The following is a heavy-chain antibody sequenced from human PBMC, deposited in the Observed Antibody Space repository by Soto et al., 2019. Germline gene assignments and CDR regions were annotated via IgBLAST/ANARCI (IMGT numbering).Heavy chain of an antibody. CDR3: VRVQATSGWRAFDY. CDR2: INGDGSVT. Sequence: EVQLVESGGGLVQPGGSLRLSCTASGFTFSGFWMHWVRQAPGKGLVWVSRINGDGSVTNYADSVKGRYTISRDNTKNTLYKQMNSMRDEDTAVYYCVRVQATSGWRAFDYWGQRNLVTVS. CDR1: GFTFSGFW. D-gene: IGHD6-19*01. J-gene: IGHJ4*02. V-gene: IGHV3-74*01.